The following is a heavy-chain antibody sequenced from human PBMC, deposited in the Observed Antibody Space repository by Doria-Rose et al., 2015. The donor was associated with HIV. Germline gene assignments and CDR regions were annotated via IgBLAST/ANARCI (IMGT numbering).Heavy chain of an antibody. J-gene: IGHJ4*01. CDR2: IFSDDER. Sequence: SGPVLVKPTETLTLTCTVSGVSLSSPGMGVSWIRQPPGKALEWLANIFSDDERSYKTSLKSRLTISRVTSKSQVVLTMTDMDPVDTATYYCARIKSSRWYHKYYFDFWGHGTLVIVSA. V-gene: IGHV2-26*01. CDR3: ARIKSSRWYHKYYFDF. CDR1: GVSLSSPGMG. D-gene: IGHD6-13*01.